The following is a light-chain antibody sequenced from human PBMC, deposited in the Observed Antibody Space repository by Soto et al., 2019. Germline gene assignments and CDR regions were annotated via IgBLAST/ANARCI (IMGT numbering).Light chain of an antibody. Sequence: DVVMTQSPLFLPVTLGQPASVSCRSSQSLVDSDGNTHLSWYQQRPGQSPRRXIYKVSNRDSRVPDRFSGSGSGTDFTLKISRVEAADVGVYYCMQGTQWPRTFGQGTKVDI. CDR2: KVS. V-gene: IGKV2-30*01. CDR1: QSLVDSDGNTH. J-gene: IGKJ1*01. CDR3: MQGTQWPRT.